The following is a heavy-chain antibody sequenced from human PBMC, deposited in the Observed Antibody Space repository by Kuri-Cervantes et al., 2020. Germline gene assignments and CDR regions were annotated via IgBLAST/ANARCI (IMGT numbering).Heavy chain of an antibody. D-gene: IGHD5-18*01. J-gene: IGHJ4*02. V-gene: IGHV1-18*04. CDR1: GYTFTYRY. CDR2: ISTYNGDT. Sequence: ASVKVSCKASGYTFTYRYLHWVRQAPGQALEWMGWISTYNGDTNYAQKLQGRVTMTTDTSTSTAYMELRSLRSDDTAVYYCARARGYKIEFDHWGQGTLVTVSS. CDR3: ARARGYKIEFDH.